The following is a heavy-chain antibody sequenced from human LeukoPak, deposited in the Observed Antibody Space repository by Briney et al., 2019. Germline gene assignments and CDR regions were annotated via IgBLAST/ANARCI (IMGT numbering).Heavy chain of an antibody. V-gene: IGHV3-30*03. CDR1: GFTFSSYG. D-gene: IGHD2-2*01. CDR3: AREYCSSSSCQYYYYYYMDV. CDR2: ISYDGSNK. Sequence: GRSLRLSCAASGFTFSSYGMHWVRQAPGKGLEWVAVISYDGSNKYYADSLKGRFTISRDNSKNTLYLQMHSLRAEDTDVYYCAREYCSSSSCQYYYYYYMDVWGKGTTVTVSS. J-gene: IGHJ6*03.